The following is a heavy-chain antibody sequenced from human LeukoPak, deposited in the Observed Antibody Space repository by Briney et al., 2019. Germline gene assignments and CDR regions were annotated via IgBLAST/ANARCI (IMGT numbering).Heavy chain of an antibody. CDR2: ISSSSSYI. J-gene: IGHJ5*02. CDR1: GFTFSSYS. CDR3: ARASYYYDSSGYSP. D-gene: IGHD3-22*01. V-gene: IGHV3-21*01. Sequence: GGSLRLSCAASGFTFSSYSMNWVRQAPGKGLEWVSSISSSSSYIHYADSVKGRFTISRDNAKNSLYLQMNSLRAEDTAVYYCARASYYYDSSGYSPWGQGTLVTVSS.